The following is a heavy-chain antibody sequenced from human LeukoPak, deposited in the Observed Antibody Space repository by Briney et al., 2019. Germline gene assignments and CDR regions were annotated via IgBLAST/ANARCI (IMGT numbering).Heavy chain of an antibody. CDR3: AELGITMIGGV. V-gene: IGHV3-21*01. CDR2: ISNSSSYI. J-gene: IGHJ6*04. Sequence: PGGSLRLSCAASGFTFSSYSMNWVRQAPGKGLEWVSSISNSSSYIYYADSVKGRFTISRDNAKNSLYLQMNSLRAEDTAVYYCAELGITMIGGVWGKGTTVTISS. CDR1: GFTFSSYS. D-gene: IGHD3-10*02.